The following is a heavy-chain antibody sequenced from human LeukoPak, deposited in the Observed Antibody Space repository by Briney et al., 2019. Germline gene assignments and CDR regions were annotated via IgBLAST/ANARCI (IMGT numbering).Heavy chain of an antibody. CDR1: GFTLSSHP. CDR3: VRVMTTTRNFDY. V-gene: IGHV3-30*04. Sequence: GRSLRLSCAASGFTLSSHPMHWVRQTPGKGLEWVAVISYDGKNKYYADSVNGRFTVSRDNTKNTLNLQMNSLRVDDMGVYYCVRVMTTTRNFDYWGPGTLVTVSS. D-gene: IGHD1-1*01. CDR2: ISYDGKNK. J-gene: IGHJ4*02.